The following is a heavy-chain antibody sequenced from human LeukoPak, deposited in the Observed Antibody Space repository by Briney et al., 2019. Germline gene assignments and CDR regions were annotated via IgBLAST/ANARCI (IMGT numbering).Heavy chain of an antibody. V-gene: IGHV4-61*02. CDR1: GGSISRGSYY. CDR3: AREGPCGSGSYYPYCYYYYYMDV. D-gene: IGHD3-10*01. J-gene: IGHJ6*03. Sequence: SQTLSLTCTVSGGSISRGSYYWSWIRQPAGKGLEWIGRIYTSGSTNYNPSLKSRVTISVDTSKNQFSLKLSSVTAADTAVYYCAREGPCGSGSYYPYCYYYYYMDVWGKGTTVTISS. CDR2: IYTSGST.